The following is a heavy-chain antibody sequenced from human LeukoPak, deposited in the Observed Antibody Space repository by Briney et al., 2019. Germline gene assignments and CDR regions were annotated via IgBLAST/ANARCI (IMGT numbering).Heavy chain of an antibody. CDR2: IKEDGIQK. J-gene: IGHJ4*02. Sequence: GGSLRLSWPASGSTFSSNWMSWARQAPGKGLEWVANIKEDGIQKNYVDSVKGRFPISRDNAKNSLSLQMNSLRAEDTAVYYCARVTAVAGFDHWGQGTLVTVSS. V-gene: IGHV3-7*03. D-gene: IGHD6-19*01. CDR3: ARVTAVAGFDH. CDR1: GSTFSSNW.